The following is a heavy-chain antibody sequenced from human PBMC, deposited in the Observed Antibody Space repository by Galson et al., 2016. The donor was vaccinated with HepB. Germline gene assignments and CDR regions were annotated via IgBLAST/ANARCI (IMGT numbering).Heavy chain of an antibody. V-gene: IGHV6-1*01. CDR2: TYYRSKWYN. J-gene: IGHJ4*02. CDR3: AGWYSSSWSLDY. CDR1: GDSVSSNSAT. Sequence: CAISGDSVSSNSATWNWIRQSPSRGLEWLGRTYYRSKWYNDHAVSVKSRITISPDTSRNQFSLHLNSVTPEYTAVYYCAGWYSSSWSLDYWGQGTLVTVSS. D-gene: IGHD6-13*01.